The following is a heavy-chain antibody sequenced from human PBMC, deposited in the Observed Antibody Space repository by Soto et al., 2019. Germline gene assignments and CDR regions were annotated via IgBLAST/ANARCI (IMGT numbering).Heavy chain of an antibody. J-gene: IGHJ4*02. CDR3: VRVPDY. V-gene: IGHV4-4*02. Sequence: SETLSLTCAVSGDSISSDKWWSWVRQPPGKGLEWIGEIHHSGNSNYNPSLKSRVIISVDRSKNQFSLKLSSVTAADTAVYYCVRVPDYWGQGTLVTVSS. CDR2: IHHSGNS. CDR1: GDSISSDKW.